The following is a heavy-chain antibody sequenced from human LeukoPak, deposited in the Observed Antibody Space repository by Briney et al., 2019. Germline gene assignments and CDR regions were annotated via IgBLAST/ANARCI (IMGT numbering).Heavy chain of an antibody. CDR2: IYYSGST. V-gene: IGHV4-59*11. CDR3: ASHARAPPLRAHSTGPLFDY. Sequence: SETLSLTCTVSGGSISSHYWSWIRQPPGKGLEWIGYIYYSGSTNYNPSLKSRVTISVDTSKNQFSLKLSSVTAADTAVYYCASHARAPPLRAHSTGPLFDYWGQGTLVTVSS. J-gene: IGHJ4*02. D-gene: IGHD2-15*01. CDR1: GGSISSHY.